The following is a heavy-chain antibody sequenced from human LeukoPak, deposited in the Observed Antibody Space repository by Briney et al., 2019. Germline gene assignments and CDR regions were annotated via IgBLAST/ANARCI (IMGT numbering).Heavy chain of an antibody. CDR3: ARVAHISTWYVDY. V-gene: IGHV3-74*01. Sequence: PGGSLRLSCAASGFTFSSSWMHWVRQAPGKGLVWVSRISTDGRSTNYADSVKGRFTISRDNAKNTLYLQMNSLRGEDTAVYYCARVAHISTWYVDYWGQGTLVTVSS. D-gene: IGHD6-13*01. J-gene: IGHJ4*02. CDR1: GFTFSSSW. CDR2: ISTDGRST.